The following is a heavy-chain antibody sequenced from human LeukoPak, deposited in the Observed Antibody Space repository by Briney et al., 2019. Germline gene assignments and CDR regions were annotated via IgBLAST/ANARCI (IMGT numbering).Heavy chain of an antibody. V-gene: IGHV1-69*04. D-gene: IGHD1-26*01. J-gene: IGHJ6*02. CDR3: ARDQSGSSYYYYGMDV. Sequence: SLKVSCKASGGTFSSYAISWVRQAPGQGLEWMARIIPIFGIANYAQKFQGRVTITADKSTSTAYMELSSPRSEDTAVYYCARDQSGSSYYYYGMDVWGQGTTVTVSS. CDR2: IIPIFGIA. CDR1: GGTFSSYA.